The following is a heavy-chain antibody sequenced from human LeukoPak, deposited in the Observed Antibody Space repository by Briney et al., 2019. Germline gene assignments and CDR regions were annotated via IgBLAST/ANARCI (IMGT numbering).Heavy chain of an antibody. Sequence: PSETLSLTCTVSGGSIGFYYWNWIWQPPGKGLEWIGCVYYNGSSNYNPSLKSRVTISVDTSKIRFSLKLSSVTAADTAVYYCARSIKRGLFDYWGQGSLVTVSS. CDR1: GGSIGFYY. D-gene: IGHD3-10*01. CDR3: ARSIKRGLFDY. CDR2: VYYNGSS. J-gene: IGHJ4*02. V-gene: IGHV4-59*01.